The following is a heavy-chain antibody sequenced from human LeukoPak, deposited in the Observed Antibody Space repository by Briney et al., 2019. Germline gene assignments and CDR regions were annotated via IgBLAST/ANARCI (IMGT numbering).Heavy chain of an antibody. J-gene: IGHJ3*02. Sequence: GESLKISCEGSGYRFPIYWIGWVRQMPGKGLEWMGIIYPGDSDTRYSPSFQGQVTISADKSISTAYLQWNSLKASDTAMYYCARRDGYGAYDIWGQGTMVTVSS. D-gene: IGHD5-24*01. CDR1: GYRFPIYW. CDR3: ARRDGYGAYDI. V-gene: IGHV5-51*01. CDR2: IYPGDSDT.